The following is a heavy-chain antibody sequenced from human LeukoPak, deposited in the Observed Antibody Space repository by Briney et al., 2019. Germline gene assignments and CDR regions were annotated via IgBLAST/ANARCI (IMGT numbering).Heavy chain of an antibody. D-gene: IGHD4-17*01. Sequence: GASVKVSCKASGYTFTGYYMHWVRQAPGQGLEWMGWINPNSGGTKYAQKFQGRVTMTRDTSISTAYMELSRLTSDDTAVYYCARDNGDYSWWYFDLWGRGTLVTVSS. CDR1: GYTFTGYY. CDR3: ARDNGDYSWWYFDL. J-gene: IGHJ2*01. V-gene: IGHV1-2*02. CDR2: INPNSGGT.